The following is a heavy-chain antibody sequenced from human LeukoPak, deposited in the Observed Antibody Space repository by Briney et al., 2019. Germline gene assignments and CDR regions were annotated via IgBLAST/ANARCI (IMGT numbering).Heavy chain of an antibody. CDR3: ARGGYYYYYMDV. V-gene: IGHV4-38-2*01. CDR2: IYHSGST. J-gene: IGHJ6*03. D-gene: IGHD3-16*01. Sequence: SETLSLTCAVSGYSISSGDYWAWLRQPPGKGLEWIVSIYHSGSTYYNPSLKSRVTISVDTSKNQFSLKLSSVTAADTAVYYCARGGYYYYYMDVWGKGTTVTVSS. CDR1: GYSISSGDY.